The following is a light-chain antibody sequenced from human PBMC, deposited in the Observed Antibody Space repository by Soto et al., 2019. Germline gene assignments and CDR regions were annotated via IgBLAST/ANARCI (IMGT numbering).Light chain of an antibody. Sequence: QSALTQPASVSGSPGQSITISCTGTSSDVGGYNYVSWYQQHPGKAPKLMIYDVSNRPSGVSNRFSGSKSGNTASLTISVLQAEDEADYYCSSYTSSSTRVFGGGTKLPVL. CDR3: SSYTSSSTRV. J-gene: IGLJ2*01. CDR2: DVS. V-gene: IGLV2-14*01. CDR1: SSDVGGYNY.